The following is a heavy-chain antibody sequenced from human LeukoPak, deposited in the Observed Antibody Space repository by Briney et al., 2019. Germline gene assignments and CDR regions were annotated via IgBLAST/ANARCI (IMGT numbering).Heavy chain of an antibody. CDR1: GGSFSGYY. CDR2: INHSGST. D-gene: IGHD1-26*01. CDR3: ARDPSAMDV. Sequence: SETLSLACAVYGGSFSGYYWSWIRQPPGKGLEWIGEINHSGSTNYNPSLKSRVTISVDTSKNQFSLKLSSVTAADTAVYYCARDPSAMDVWGKGTTVTVSS. J-gene: IGHJ6*04. V-gene: IGHV4-34*01.